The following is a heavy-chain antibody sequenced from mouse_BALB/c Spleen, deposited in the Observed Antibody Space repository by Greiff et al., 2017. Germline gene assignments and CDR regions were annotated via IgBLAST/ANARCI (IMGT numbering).Heavy chain of an antibody. J-gene: IGHJ4*01. V-gene: IGHV1S29*02. CDR1: GYTFTDYN. Sequence: EVQLQQSGPELVKPGASVKISCKASGYTFTDYNMHWVKQSQGKSLEWIGYIYPYNGGTGYNQKFKSKATLTVDNSSSTAYMELRSLTSEDSAVYYCAFDAMDYWGQGTSVTVSS. CDR2: IYPYNGGT. CDR3: AFDAMDY.